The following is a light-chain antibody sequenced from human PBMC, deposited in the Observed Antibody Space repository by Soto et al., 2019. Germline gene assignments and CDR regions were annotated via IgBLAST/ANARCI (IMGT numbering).Light chain of an antibody. V-gene: IGKV1-27*01. Sequence: DIQMTQSPSSLSASVGDRVTITCRASQGISNYLVWYQQKPGKVPKLLIYAASTLQSGVPSRFSGSGSGTDFTITISSLQPEDVATYYCQKYNSAPRTFGQGTKVEIK. J-gene: IGKJ1*01. CDR3: QKYNSAPRT. CDR2: AAS. CDR1: QGISNY.